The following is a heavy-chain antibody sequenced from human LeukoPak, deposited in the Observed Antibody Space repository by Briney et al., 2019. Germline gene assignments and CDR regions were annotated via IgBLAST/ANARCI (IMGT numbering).Heavy chain of an antibody. D-gene: IGHD6-13*01. V-gene: IGHV4-4*07. CDR2: IYTSGST. CDR1: GGSISSSNW. CDR3: VLGGIAAAGTVDY. Sequence: SETLSLTCAVSGGSISSSNWWSWIRQPAGKGLEWIGRIYTSGSTNYNPSLKSRVTMSVDTSKNQFSLKLSSVTAADTAVYYCVLGGIAAAGTVDYWGQGTLVTVSS. J-gene: IGHJ4*02.